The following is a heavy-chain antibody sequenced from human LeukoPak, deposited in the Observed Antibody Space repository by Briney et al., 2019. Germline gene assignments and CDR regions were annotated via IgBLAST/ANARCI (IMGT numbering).Heavy chain of an antibody. CDR2: TSYDGSKP. CDR1: GFTFSASA. CDR3: AREYCNSNICYGVQFEY. Sequence: SLRLSCAASGFTFSASATRCVPHAPGEGLEWVALTSYDGSKPHTADSVKGRFTPSPDNTQNTLYLQMNNLTAEDTAVYYCAREYCNSNICYGVQFEYWGQGTLVTVSS. D-gene: IGHD2-2*01. V-gene: IGHV3-30*11. J-gene: IGHJ4*02.